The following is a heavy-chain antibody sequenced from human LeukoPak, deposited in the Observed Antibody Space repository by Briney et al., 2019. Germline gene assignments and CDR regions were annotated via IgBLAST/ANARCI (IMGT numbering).Heavy chain of an antibody. CDR2: IRYDGSNK. V-gene: IGHV3-30*02. CDR3: AKFLEPKRPRIYYGPTGIDY. CDR1: GFTFSSYG. Sequence: GGSLRLSCAASGFTFSSYGMHWVRQAPGKGLEWVAFIRYDGSNKYYADSVKGRFTISRDNSKNTLYLQMNSLRAEDTAVYYCAKFLEPKRPRIYYGPTGIDYWGQGTLVTVSS. D-gene: IGHD3-10*01. J-gene: IGHJ4*02.